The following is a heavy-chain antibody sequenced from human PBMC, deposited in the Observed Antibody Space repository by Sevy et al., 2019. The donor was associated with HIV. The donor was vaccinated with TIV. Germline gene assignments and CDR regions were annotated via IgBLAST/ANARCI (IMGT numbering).Heavy chain of an antibody. D-gene: IGHD2-8*01. CDR2: LSFGCGEI. CDR3: TREGCTKPHDY. CDR1: GFTFSKYS. J-gene: IGHJ4*02. Sequence: GGSLRLSCAASGFTFSKYSMSWVRQPPGKGLGWVSTLSFGCGEINYADSVKGRFTISIDNSKSSVYLQMNNLRPEDTAVYYCTREGCTKPHDYWCQGTLITVSS. V-gene: IGHV3-23*01.